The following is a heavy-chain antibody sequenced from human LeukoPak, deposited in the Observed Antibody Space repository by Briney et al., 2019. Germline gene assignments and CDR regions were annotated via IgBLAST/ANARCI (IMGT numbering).Heavy chain of an antibody. D-gene: IGHD3-10*01. V-gene: IGHV3-21*01. CDR2: ISSSSSYI. CDR1: GFTFSSYS. J-gene: IGHJ3*02. Sequence: KPGGSLRLSCAASGFTFSSYSMNWVRQAPGKGLEWVSSISSSSSYIYYADSVKGRFTISRDNAKNSLYLQMNILRAEDTAVYYCARDSVRGRPLVAFDIWGQGTMATVSS. CDR3: ARDSVRGRPLVAFDI.